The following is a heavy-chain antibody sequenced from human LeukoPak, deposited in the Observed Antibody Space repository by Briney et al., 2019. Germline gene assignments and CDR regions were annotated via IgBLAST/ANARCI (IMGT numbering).Heavy chain of an antibody. Sequence: SETLSLTCAVSGYSISSGYYWGWIRQPPGKGLEWIGSIYHSGSTYYNPSLKSRVTISVDTSKNQFSLKLSSVTAADTAVYYCVRVDSSSWPSFDYWGQGTLVTVSS. V-gene: IGHV4-38-2*01. CDR2: IYHSGST. CDR1: GYSISSGYY. CDR3: VRVDSSSWPSFDY. D-gene: IGHD6-13*01. J-gene: IGHJ4*02.